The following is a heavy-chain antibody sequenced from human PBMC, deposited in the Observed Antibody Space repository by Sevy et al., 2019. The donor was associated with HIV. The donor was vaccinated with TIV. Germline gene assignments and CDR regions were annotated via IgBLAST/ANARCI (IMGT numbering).Heavy chain of an antibody. J-gene: IGHJ4*02. CDR3: ARVRTDYSSSWHVWDY. V-gene: IGHV3-30-3*01. D-gene: IGHD6-13*01. CDR2: ISYDGTDK. Sequence: GGSLRLSCAASRFTFSNYAMHCVRQTPGKGLEWVAVISYDGTDKYYAESVKGRFTISRDNSNNTVYLQMSSLRLEDTAVYYCARVRTDYSSSWHVWDYWGQGTLVTVSS. CDR1: RFTFSNYA.